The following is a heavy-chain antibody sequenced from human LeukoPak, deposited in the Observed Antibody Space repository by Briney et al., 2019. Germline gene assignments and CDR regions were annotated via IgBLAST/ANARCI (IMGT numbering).Heavy chain of an antibody. CDR1: GYTFTSYD. J-gene: IGHJ5*02. Sequence: GASVKVSCKASGYTFTSYDINWVRQATGQGLEWMGWMNPNNGNTGYAQKFQGRVTITRDTSTSTAYMELSSLRSEDTAVYYCARMYYYDSKSRLNWFDPWGQGTLVTVSS. V-gene: IGHV1-8*01. CDR3: ARMYYYDSKSRLNWFDP. D-gene: IGHD3-10*01. CDR2: MNPNNGNT.